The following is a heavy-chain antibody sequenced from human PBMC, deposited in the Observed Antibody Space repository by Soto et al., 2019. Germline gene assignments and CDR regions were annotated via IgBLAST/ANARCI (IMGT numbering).Heavy chain of an antibody. D-gene: IGHD1-1*01. Sequence: QVQLQESGPGLVKPSETLSLTCTVSGASISGFYWSWIRKSAGKGLEWIGRIYATGPTDYNPSLKSRVMMAVDTSTKQFSLKLTSVTAADTAVYYCVRDGTKTLRDWFDPWGEGISVTVSS. CDR2: IYATGPT. J-gene: IGHJ5*02. CDR3: VRDGTKTLRDWFDP. CDR1: GASISGFY. V-gene: IGHV4-4*07.